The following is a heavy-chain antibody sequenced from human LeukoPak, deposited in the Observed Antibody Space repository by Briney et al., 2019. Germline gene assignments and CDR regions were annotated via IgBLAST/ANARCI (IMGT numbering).Heavy chain of an antibody. V-gene: IGHV4-34*01. CDR3: ARGPSSTNFWSGLYNMDV. D-gene: IGHD3-3*01. CDR1: GFTFSNYW. CDR2: INHSGST. Sequence: GSLRLSCSASGFTFSNYWMSWVRQAPGKGLEWIGEINHSGSTNYNPSLKSRVTISVDTSKNQFSLKLSSVTAADTAVYYCARGPSSTNFWSGLYNMDVWGKGTTVTVSS. J-gene: IGHJ6*03.